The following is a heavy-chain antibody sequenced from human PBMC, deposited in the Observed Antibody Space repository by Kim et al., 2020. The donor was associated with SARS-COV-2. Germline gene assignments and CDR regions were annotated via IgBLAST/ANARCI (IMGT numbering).Heavy chain of an antibody. CDR3: ARDERDYGDYYGDGDYYYGMDV. Sequence: SETLSLTCTVSGGSISSYYWSWIRQPPGKGLEWIGYIYYSGSTNYNPSLKSRVTISVDTSKNQFSLKLSSVTAADTAVYYCARDERDYGDYYGDGDYYYGMDVWGQGTTVTVSS. CDR2: IYYSGST. CDR1: GGSISSYY. D-gene: IGHD4-17*01. J-gene: IGHJ6*02. V-gene: IGHV4-59*13.